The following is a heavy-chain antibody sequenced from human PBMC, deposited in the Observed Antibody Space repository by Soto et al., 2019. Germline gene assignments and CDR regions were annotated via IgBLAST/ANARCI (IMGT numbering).Heavy chain of an antibody. CDR2: IYYSGTK. J-gene: IGHJ3*02. V-gene: IGHV4-31*03. Sequence: QVQLQESGPGLVKPSQTLSLTCTDSGDSINNGDCYWSWLRQLPGKGLEWIGYIYYSGTKYYNPSLKSRVSMSVDTSKNQFSLNLTSVTAADTAVYYCAREKEDDSGDYNAFDIWGQGTVVTVSS. CDR1: GDSINNGDCY. D-gene: IGHD4-17*01. CDR3: AREKEDDSGDYNAFDI.